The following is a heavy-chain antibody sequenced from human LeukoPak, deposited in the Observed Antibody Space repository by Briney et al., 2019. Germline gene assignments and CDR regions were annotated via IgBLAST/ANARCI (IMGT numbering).Heavy chain of an antibody. CDR3: AKLATSDTGETY. Sequence: ASVKVSCKASGHTFTINHIHWVRQAPGQGLEWMGVINPSGDSTTYAQNFQGRVTMTRDTSTSTVYMELRSLRSEDTAIYYCAKLATSDTGETYWGQGTLVTVSS. V-gene: IGHV1-46*01. D-gene: IGHD3-16*01. CDR1: GHTFTINH. CDR2: INPSGDST. J-gene: IGHJ4*02.